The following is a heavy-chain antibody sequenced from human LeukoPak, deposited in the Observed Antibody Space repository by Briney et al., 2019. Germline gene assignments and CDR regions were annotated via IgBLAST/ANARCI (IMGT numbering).Heavy chain of an antibody. CDR3: ARPGVPLYYYMDV. Sequence: ASVKVSCKASGGTFSSYAISWVRQAPGQGLEWMGWINTNTGNPTYAQGFTGRFVFSLDTSVSTAYLQISSLKTEDTAVYYCARPGVPLYYYMDVWGKGTTVTVSS. D-gene: IGHD7-27*01. J-gene: IGHJ6*03. V-gene: IGHV7-4-1*02. CDR1: GGTFSSYA. CDR2: INTNTGNP.